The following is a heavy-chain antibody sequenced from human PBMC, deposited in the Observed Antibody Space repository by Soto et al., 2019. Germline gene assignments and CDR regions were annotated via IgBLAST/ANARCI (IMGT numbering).Heavy chain of an antibody. J-gene: IGHJ4*02. Sequence: GASVKVSCKASGYTFTGYYMHWVRQAPGQGLEWMGIINPSGGSTSYAQKFQGRVTMTRDTSTSTVYMELSSLRSEDTAVYYCARVNQVIAVAGQFQSLDYWGQGTLVTVSS. CDR1: GYTFTGYY. D-gene: IGHD6-19*01. CDR3: ARVNQVIAVAGQFQSLDY. V-gene: IGHV1-46*03. CDR2: INPSGGST.